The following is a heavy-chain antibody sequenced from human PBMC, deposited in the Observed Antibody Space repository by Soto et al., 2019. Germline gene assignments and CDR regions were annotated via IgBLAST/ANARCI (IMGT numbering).Heavy chain of an antibody. V-gene: IGHV3-23*01. J-gene: IGHJ4*02. CDR1: GFPVGPCG. CDR3: AKASDGGWPYYFDS. CDR2: IRSNTAVT. Sequence: PGGSLRLSCVASGFPVGPCGMAWVRQAPGKGLEWVAAIRSNTAVTHYADSMRDRFTISRVNSANTIFLQMNSLRVEDSAVYFCAKASDGGWPYYFDSWGQGA. D-gene: IGHD2-15*01.